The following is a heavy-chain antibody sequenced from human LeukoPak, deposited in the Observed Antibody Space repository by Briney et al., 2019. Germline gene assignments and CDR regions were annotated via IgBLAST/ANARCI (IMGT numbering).Heavy chain of an antibody. J-gene: IGHJ4*02. D-gene: IGHD6-13*01. CDR2: ISGSGGST. CDR3: AREGNSANWGAAAVFDY. Sequence: GGSLRLSCAASGFTFSSYAMSWVRQAPGKGLEWVSAISGSGGSTYYADSVKGRFTISRDNSKNTLYLQMNSLRAEDTALYYCAREGNSANWGAAAVFDYWGQGTLVTVSS. CDR1: GFTFSSYA. V-gene: IGHV3-23*01.